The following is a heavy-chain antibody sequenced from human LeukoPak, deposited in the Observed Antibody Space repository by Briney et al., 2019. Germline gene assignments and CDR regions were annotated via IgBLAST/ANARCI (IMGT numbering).Heavy chain of an antibody. V-gene: IGHV3-7*01. CDR2: IKQDGSEK. J-gene: IGHJ4*02. Sequence: GGSLRLSCAASGFTFSSYWMRWVRQAPGKGLEWVANIKQDGSEKYYVDSVKGRFTISRDNAKNSLYLQMNSLRAEDTAVYYCARDTYYDFWSGYYTSGSDYWGQGTLVTVSS. CDR3: ARDTYYDFWSGYYTSGSDY. D-gene: IGHD3-3*01. CDR1: GFTFSSYW.